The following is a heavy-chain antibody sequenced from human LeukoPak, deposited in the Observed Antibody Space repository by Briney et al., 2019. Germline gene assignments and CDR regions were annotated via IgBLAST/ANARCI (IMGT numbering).Heavy chain of an antibody. D-gene: IGHD3-16*01. V-gene: IGHV3-23*01. Sequence: HAGGSLRLSCVGSGFTSIAYALTWARQAPGKGLEWVSGISGGGVTTYYADSVKGRFTISRDNSRNTLYLQMNSLRADDTAIYYCERNQQLGGHSYYYYGMDVWGQGTTVTVSS. CDR2: ISGGGVTT. CDR1: GFTSIAYA. J-gene: IGHJ6*02. CDR3: ERNQQLGGHSYYYYGMDV.